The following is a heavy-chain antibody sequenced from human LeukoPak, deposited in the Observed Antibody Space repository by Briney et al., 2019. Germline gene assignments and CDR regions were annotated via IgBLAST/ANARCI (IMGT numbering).Heavy chain of an antibody. J-gene: IGHJ5*01. Sequence: ASVKVSCKASGCTFTNYGISWVRQAPGQGLEWMGWISIYNGNTDYAQKLRGRVTMTTDTSTSTAYTELRSLRSDDTAVYYCARITYDFWSGYYMPDDPWGQGTLVTVSS. CDR3: ARITYDFWSGYYMPDDP. D-gene: IGHD3-3*01. CDR2: ISIYNGNT. CDR1: GCTFTNYG. V-gene: IGHV1-18*01.